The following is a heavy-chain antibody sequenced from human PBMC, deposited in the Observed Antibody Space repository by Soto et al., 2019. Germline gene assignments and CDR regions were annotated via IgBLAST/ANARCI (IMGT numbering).Heavy chain of an antibody. CDR1: GYSFTSYW. V-gene: IGHV5-10-1*01. D-gene: IGHD5-18*01. Sequence: PGASLELSCKVSGYSFTSYWISWVRQMPGNGLEWMGRIDPIDSYTNYSPSFQGHVTISADKSISTAYLQWSSLKASDTAMYYCASSAGDSYGYFDSWGQGTLVTVSS. CDR2: IDPIDSYT. J-gene: IGHJ4*02. CDR3: ASSAGDSYGYFDS.